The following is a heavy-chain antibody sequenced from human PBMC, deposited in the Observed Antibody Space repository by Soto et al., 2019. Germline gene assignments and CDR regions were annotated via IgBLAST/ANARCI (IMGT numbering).Heavy chain of an antibody. CDR3: ASGVGDSGDY. V-gene: IGHV1-8*01. CDR1: GYTFTSLH. D-gene: IGHD3-10*01. Sequence: QVQLVQSGAEVKKPGASVKVSCKASGYTFTSLHMNWVRQATGQGLEWMGWVNPNNGDTGYAQKFQGRVTMTRNTSISTFYMELSSLTSDDTAVYYCASGVGDSGDYWGQGTLVTVSS. J-gene: IGHJ4*02. CDR2: VNPNNGDT.